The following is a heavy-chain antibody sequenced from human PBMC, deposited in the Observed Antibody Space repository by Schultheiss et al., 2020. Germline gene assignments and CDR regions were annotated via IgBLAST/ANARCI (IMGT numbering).Heavy chain of an antibody. J-gene: IGHJ4*02. Sequence: GGSLRLSCKASGYRFTTYWIAWVRQMPGKGLEWMGIIYPGDSDTRYSPSFQGQVTISADKSISTAYLQWSSLKASDTAMYYCARHREIGSRKEFDYWGQGTLVTVSS. CDR3: ARHREIGSRKEFDY. V-gene: IGHV5-51*01. D-gene: IGHD3-10*01. CDR1: GYRFTTYW. CDR2: IYPGDSDT.